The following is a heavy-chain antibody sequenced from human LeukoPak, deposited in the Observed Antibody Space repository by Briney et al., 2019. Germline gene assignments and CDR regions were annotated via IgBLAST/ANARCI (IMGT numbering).Heavy chain of an antibody. CDR3: ARDLGHTGYDLYDY. V-gene: IGHV3-7*03. CDR1: GINFSGYC. D-gene: IGHD5-12*01. Sequence: PGGSLRLSCAASGINFSGYCMTWVRQAPGKGLAWVATMKQDGSEKYYVDSVKGRFTISRDNAKNSLYLQMNSLRVEDTAVYYCARDLGHTGYDLYDYWGQGTLVTVSS. J-gene: IGHJ4*02. CDR2: MKQDGSEK.